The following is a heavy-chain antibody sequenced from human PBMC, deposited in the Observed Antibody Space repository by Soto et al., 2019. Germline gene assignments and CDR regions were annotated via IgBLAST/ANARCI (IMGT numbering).Heavy chain of an antibody. J-gene: IGHJ4*02. CDR2: VSRSGDNT. CDR1: GFTSSSYA. CDR3: AKDFGHYDILIGYPTFGY. D-gene: IGHD3-9*01. Sequence: PGGSLRLSCAASGFTSSSYAMSWVRQAPGEGLEWVSAVSRSGDNTYHADSVKGRFTIPRDNSRNTLYLQMNSLRVEDTAVYYCAKDFGHYDILIGYPTFGYWGQGTLVTVSS. V-gene: IGHV3-23*01.